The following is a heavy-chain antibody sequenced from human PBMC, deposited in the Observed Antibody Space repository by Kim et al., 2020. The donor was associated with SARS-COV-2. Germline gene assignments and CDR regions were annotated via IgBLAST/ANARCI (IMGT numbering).Heavy chain of an antibody. J-gene: IGHJ4*02. Sequence: GESLKISCQGSGYTFVTYWIAWVRQMPGKGLEWMVFIYPDDSATTYSPSFQGQVTISADRSISSVYLQWTSLKASDTAIYYCARRTDPGGHYDTSGYYDFWGQGTLVTVSS. CDR2: IYPDDSAT. CDR3: ARRTDPGGHYDTSGYYDF. CDR1: GYTFVTYW. D-gene: IGHD3-22*01. V-gene: IGHV5-51*01.